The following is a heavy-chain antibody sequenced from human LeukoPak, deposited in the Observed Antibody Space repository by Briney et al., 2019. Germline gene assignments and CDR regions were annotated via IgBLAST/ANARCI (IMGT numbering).Heavy chain of an antibody. V-gene: IGHV1-46*01. CDR1: GYTLTELS. CDR2: INPSGGST. CDR3: ARRELAGSTAYFDY. J-gene: IGHJ4*02. D-gene: IGHD1-26*01. Sequence: RASVKVSCKVSGYTLTELSMHWVRQAPGQGLEWMGIINPSGGSTNYAQDFQGRVTMTRDTSTSTVYMELSSLRSEDTAVYYCARRELAGSTAYFDYWGQGTLVTVSS.